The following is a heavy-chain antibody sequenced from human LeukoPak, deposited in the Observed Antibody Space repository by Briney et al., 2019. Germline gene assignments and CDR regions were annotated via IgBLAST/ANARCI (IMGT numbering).Heavy chain of an antibody. CDR3: ARGVVIAPQTFDY. CDR2: MSSSGIS. V-gene: IGHV4-61*10. D-gene: IGHD2-21*01. J-gene: IGHJ4*02. Sequence: PSETLSLTCTVSNGSISSDTYFWSWIRQPAGKGLEWIGRMSSSGISTYSPSLKSRVTISIDTSRNQFSLKLSSVTAADTAVYYCARGVVIAPQTFDYWGQGTLVTVSS. CDR1: NGSISSDTYF.